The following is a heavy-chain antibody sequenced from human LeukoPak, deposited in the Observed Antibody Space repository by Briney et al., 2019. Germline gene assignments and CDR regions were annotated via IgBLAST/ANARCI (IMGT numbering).Heavy chain of an antibody. J-gene: IGHJ6*02. V-gene: IGHV5-51*01. Sequence: GESLKISCKGSGYSFTTYWIGWVRPMPGKGLEWMGIIYPDDSDTRYSPSFQGQVTISADKSIKTAYLQWSSLKASDTALYYCARDVVPAAGGGMDVWGQGTTVTVSS. CDR3: ARDVVPAAGGGMDV. D-gene: IGHD2-2*01. CDR2: IYPDDSDT. CDR1: GYSFTTYW.